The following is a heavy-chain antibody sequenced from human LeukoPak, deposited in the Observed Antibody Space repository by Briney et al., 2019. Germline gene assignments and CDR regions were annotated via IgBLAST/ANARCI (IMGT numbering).Heavy chain of an antibody. CDR2: IYSSGST. Sequence: GGSLRLSCAASGFTVSSSFMSWVRQAPGKGLEWVSVIYSSGSTYYADSVKGRFTISRDNAKNSLDLQMNSLRAEDTAVYYCARLVNRAFDVWGQGTMVIVSS. CDR3: ARLVNRAFDV. CDR1: GFTVSSSF. D-gene: IGHD3-9*01. V-gene: IGHV3-53*01. J-gene: IGHJ3*01.